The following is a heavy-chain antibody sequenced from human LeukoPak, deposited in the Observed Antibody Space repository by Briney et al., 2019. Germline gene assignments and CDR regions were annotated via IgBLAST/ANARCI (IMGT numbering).Heavy chain of an antibody. J-gene: IGHJ4*02. V-gene: IGHV4-59*01. D-gene: IGHD3-9*01. CDR1: GGSISTYY. CDR3: ARFSNNYDILTGYPMYYFDY. Sequence: SETLSLTCTVSGGSISTYYWSWIRQPPGRGLEWIAYIYYSGSTNYNPSLKSRVTISVDTSKNQFSLKPSSVTAADTAVYYCARFSNNYDILTGYPMYYFDYWGQGTLVTVSS. CDR2: IYYSGST.